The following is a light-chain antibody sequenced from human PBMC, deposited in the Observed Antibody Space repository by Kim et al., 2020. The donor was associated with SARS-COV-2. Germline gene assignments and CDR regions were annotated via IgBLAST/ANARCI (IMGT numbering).Light chain of an antibody. V-gene: IGLV2-14*03. Sequence: SITISCTGNSSDVGGYNYVSWYQQHPGKAPKLMIYGVSNRPSGVSNRFSGSKSGNTASLTISGLQAEDEADYYCSSYTSSSTLEGVFGGGTQLTVL. CDR1: SSDVGGYNY. CDR3: SSYTSSSTLEGV. CDR2: GVS. J-gene: IGLJ2*01.